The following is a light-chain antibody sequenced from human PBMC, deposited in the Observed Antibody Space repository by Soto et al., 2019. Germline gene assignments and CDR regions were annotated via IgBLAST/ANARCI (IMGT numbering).Light chain of an antibody. Sequence: DIQMTQSPSSLYAAVGDRVTLTCRASQTVKTYLNWYQQKPGKAPKLLIYAASLLQSGVPSRFSGSGPDTDFTLTINSLQPEDLATYYCQQSYSRPYTFGQGAKLEI. CDR3: QQSYSRPYT. J-gene: IGKJ2*01. CDR1: QTVKTY. CDR2: AAS. V-gene: IGKV1-39*01.